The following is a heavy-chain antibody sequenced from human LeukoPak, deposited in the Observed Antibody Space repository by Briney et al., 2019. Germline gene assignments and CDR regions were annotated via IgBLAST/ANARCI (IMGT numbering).Heavy chain of an antibody. V-gene: IGHV4-59*01. D-gene: IGHD1-26*01. J-gene: IGHJ4*02. CDR2: IYYSGST. CDR1: GGSISSYY. CDR3: ARGSYSVDY. Sequence: SETLSLTCTVSGGSISSYYWSWIRQPPGKGLEWVGYIYYSGSTNYNPSLNSRVTISVARSNNQFSLKLSSVTAADTAVYYCARGSYSVDYWGQGTLVTVSS.